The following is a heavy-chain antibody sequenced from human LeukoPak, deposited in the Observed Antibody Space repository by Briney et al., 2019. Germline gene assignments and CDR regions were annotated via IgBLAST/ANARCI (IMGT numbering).Heavy chain of an antibody. CDR2: FDPEDGET. D-gene: IGHD3-22*01. J-gene: IGHJ3*02. V-gene: IGHV1-24*01. Sequence: ASVKVSCKVSGYTLTELSMHWVRQAPGKGLEWMGGFDPEDGETIYAQKFQGRVTMTEDTSTDTAYMELSSLRSEDTAVYYCATDASALNYYDSTLRLNAFDIWGQGTMVTVSS. CDR1: GYTLTELS. CDR3: ATDASALNYYDSTLRLNAFDI.